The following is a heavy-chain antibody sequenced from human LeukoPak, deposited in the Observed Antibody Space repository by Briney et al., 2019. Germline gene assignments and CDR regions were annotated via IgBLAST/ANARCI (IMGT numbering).Heavy chain of an antibody. CDR2: ISYDGSNK. V-gene: IGHV3-30*18. Sequence: GRFLRLSCAACGFTFSSYGMHWVRQAPGKGPEGVAVISYDGSNKYYADSVKGRFTLSRDNSKNTLYLQMNSLRAEDTAVYYGAKESDKAAAVHLDDWGQGTLVTVSS. CDR3: AKESDKAAAVHLDD. CDR1: GFTFSSYG. J-gene: IGHJ4*02. D-gene: IGHD6-13*01.